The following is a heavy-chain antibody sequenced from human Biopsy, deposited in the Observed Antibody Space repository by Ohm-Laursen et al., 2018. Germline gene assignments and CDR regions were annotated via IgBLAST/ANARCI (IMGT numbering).Heavy chain of an antibody. CDR3: ASDLLGREGYCGGRNCQIAY. CDR2: IIPIFDTA. Sequence: SVKVSCKASGYTFTGYHVHWVRQAPGQGLEWMGGIIPIFDTANHAQKFQDRVTITADKSTFTAYMELSSLRSEDTAVYYCASDLLGREGYCGGRNCQIAYWGQGTLVTVSS. J-gene: IGHJ4*02. D-gene: IGHD2-15*01. CDR1: GYTFTGYH. V-gene: IGHV1-69*06.